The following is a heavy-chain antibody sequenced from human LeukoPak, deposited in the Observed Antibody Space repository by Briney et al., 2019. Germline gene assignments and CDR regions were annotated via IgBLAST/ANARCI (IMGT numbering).Heavy chain of an antibody. CDR2: FSSDAQND. J-gene: IGHJ6*03. Sequence: SGGSLRLSCAASGFIFNNYVIHWVRQAPGKGLEWVAIFSSDAQNDFYADSVKGRFTTSRDDSKNTVNLQMNSLRAEDTAVYYCARPYLERSLKFYMDVWGKGTTVTVSS. CDR3: ARPYLERSLKFYMDV. CDR1: GFIFNNYV. D-gene: IGHD3-3*02. V-gene: IGHV3-30*03.